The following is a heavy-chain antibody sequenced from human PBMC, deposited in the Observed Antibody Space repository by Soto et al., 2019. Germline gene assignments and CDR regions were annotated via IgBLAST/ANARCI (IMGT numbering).Heavy chain of an antibody. J-gene: IGHJ5*02. V-gene: IGHV1-3*01. CDR3: AREVRRNWFDP. CDR2: INPGYGNT. Sequence: LVQSGAEVKKPGVSVIVSCKASGYTFNTYTLHWVRQAPGQRPEWLGSINPGYGNTQYSQNFQGRVTITRNTSATIAYMELSSLRSEDTAVYYCAREVRRNWFDPWGQGTLVTVSS. CDR1: GYTFNTYT.